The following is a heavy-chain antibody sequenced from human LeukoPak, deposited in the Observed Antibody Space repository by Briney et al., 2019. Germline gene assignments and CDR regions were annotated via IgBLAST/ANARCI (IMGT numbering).Heavy chain of an antibody. D-gene: IGHD2-15*01. Sequence: ASVKVSCKASGFTFSTYGFTWVRQAPGQGLEWMGWISAYSGNADYAQKFQDRFTMTTDTSTNTAYMELRSLRSDDTAVYYCARDREGYQLQHSAWFDPWGQGTLVMVSS. J-gene: IGHJ5*02. CDR2: ISAYSGNA. CDR1: GFTFSTYG. V-gene: IGHV1-18*01. CDR3: ARDREGYQLQHSAWFDP.